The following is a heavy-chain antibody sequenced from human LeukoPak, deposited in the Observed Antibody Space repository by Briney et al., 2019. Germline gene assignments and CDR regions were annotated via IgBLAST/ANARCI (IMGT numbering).Heavy chain of an antibody. CDR2: INAGNGNT. CDR3: ARDQKWYYDFWSGYYTYYYYGMDV. Sequence: ASVKVSCKASGYTFTSYAMHWVRQAPGQRLEWMGWINAGNGNTKYSQKFQGRGTITRDTSASTAYMELSSLRSEDTAVYYCARDQKWYYDFWSGYYTYYYYGMDVWGQGTAVTVSS. D-gene: IGHD3-3*01. V-gene: IGHV1-3*01. J-gene: IGHJ6*02. CDR1: GYTFTSYA.